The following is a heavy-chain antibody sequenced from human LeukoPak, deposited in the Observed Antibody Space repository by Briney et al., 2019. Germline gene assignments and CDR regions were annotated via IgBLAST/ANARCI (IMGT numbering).Heavy chain of an antibody. J-gene: IGHJ4*02. V-gene: IGHV3-23*01. CDR1: GFTFSSYA. CDR3: AREGSGYSYGGPIDY. D-gene: IGHD5-18*01. CDR2: ITGSGGRT. Sequence: GGSLRLSCAASGFTFSSYAMNWVCQAPGKGLEWVSAITGSGGRTYYADSVKGRFTISRDNSKNTLYLQMNSLRAEDTAVYYCAREGSGYSYGGPIDYWGQGTLVTVSS.